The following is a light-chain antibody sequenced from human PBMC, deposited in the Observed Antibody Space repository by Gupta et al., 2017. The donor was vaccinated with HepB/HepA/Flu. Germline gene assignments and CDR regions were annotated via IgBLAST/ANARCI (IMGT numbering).Light chain of an antibody. V-gene: IGKV1-39*01. CDR2: AAS. J-gene: IGKJ4*02. CDR3: QQSISAPT. CDR1: RSIIKY. Sequence: DTQLTQSPSSLSASLGDRDTITCRASRSIIKYISWYQQKPRTAPRLLIYAASNLKSGVPSRFSGSGSVTDFTMTISSLQNEDFADYYCQQSISAPTFGGGTKVEIK.